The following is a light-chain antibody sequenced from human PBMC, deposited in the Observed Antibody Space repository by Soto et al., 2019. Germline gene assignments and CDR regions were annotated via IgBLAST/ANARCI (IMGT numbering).Light chain of an antibody. J-gene: IGLJ1*01. CDR2: TLN. CDR1: SSNIGSNP. CDR3: AAWDDSLNGYV. Sequence: QSVLTQPPLASGTPGQRVTISCSGSSSNIGSNPVNWYQQLPGTAPKLLIYTLNQRPSGVPDRFSGSKSGTSASLAISGLQSEDEADYYCAAWDDSLNGYVFGTGTKLTVL. V-gene: IGLV1-44*01.